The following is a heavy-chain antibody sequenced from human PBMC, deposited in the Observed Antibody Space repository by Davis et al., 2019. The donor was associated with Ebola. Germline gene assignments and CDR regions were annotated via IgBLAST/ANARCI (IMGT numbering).Heavy chain of an antibody. V-gene: IGHV3-21*01. J-gene: IGHJ4*02. Sequence: GGSLRLSCAASGFTFISYSINWVRQAPGKGLEWVSSISSSSSYIYYADSVKGRFTISRDNAKNSLYLQMDSLRAEDTAVYYCARDGGGGLDYWGQGTQVTVSS. CDR2: ISSSSSYI. CDR3: ARDGGGGLDY. CDR1: GFTFISYS. D-gene: IGHD3-16*01.